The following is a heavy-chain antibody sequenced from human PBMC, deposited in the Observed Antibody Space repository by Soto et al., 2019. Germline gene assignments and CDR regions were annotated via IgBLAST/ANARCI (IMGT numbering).Heavy chain of an antibody. D-gene: IGHD6-13*01. CDR3: ARIYGMAAAGTRGVYYGMDV. V-gene: IGHV2-70*01. Sequence: ESGPTLVNPTQTLTLTCTFSGFSLSTSGMCVSWIRQPPGKALEWLALIDWDDDKYYSTSLKTRLTISKDTSKNQVVLTMTNMDPVDTATYYCARIYGMAAAGTRGVYYGMDVWGQGTTVTVSS. J-gene: IGHJ6*02. CDR1: GFSLSTSGMC. CDR2: IDWDDDK.